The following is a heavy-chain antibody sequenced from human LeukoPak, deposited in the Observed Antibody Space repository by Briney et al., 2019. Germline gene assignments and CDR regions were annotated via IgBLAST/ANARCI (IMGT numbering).Heavy chain of an antibody. CDR3: ARAVKSDIAARRGRYYGMDV. CDR1: GYTFTSYD. D-gene: IGHD6-6*01. V-gene: IGHV1-8*01. J-gene: IGHJ6*02. Sequence: ASVKVSCKASGYTFTSYDINWVRQATGQGLEWMGWMNPNSGNTGYAQKLQGRVTMTRNTSISTAYMELSSLRSEDTAVYYCARAVKSDIAARRGRYYGMDVWGQGTTVTVSS. CDR2: MNPNSGNT.